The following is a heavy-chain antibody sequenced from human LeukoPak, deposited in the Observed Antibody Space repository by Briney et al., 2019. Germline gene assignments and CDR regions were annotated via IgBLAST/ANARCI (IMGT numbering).Heavy chain of an antibody. Sequence: GGSLGLSCAAAGFTFEDFGMHWVRQAPGKGLEWVALIWKDGSDEFYADSVKGRFTISRDNSRNTLSLQMNSLRGEDTAVYYCAREEAFQLEASLDQWGQGTLVTVSS. CDR2: IWKDGSDE. CDR3: AREEAFQLEASLDQ. J-gene: IGHJ4*02. CDR1: GFTFEDFG. D-gene: IGHD3-3*01. V-gene: IGHV3-33*01.